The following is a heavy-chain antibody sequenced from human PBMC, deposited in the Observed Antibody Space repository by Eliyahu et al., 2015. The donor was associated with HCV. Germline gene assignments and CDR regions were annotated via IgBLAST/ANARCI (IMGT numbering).Heavy chain of an antibody. CDR1: GITFSNYW. Sequence: EVQLVESGGGLVQPGGSLRLSCAASGITFSNYWMSWVRQAPGKGLEWVANINQDGSEKYHVDSVNGRFTISRDNVKNSLYLRMDSLRAEDTAVYYCARRGYNVFDLDAFNMWGQGTVVTVSS. V-gene: IGHV3-7*01. CDR3: ARRGYNVFDLDAFNM. CDR2: INQDGSEK. D-gene: IGHD5/OR15-5a*01. J-gene: IGHJ3*02.